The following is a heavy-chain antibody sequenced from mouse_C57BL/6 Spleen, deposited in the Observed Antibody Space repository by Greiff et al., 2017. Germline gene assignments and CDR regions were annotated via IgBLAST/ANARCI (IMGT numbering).Heavy chain of an antibody. Sequence: EVKLLESEGGLVQPGSSMTLSCTASGFTFSDYYMAWVRQVPEKGLEWVANINYDGSSTYYLDSLKGRFIISRDNAKNIRYLQMSSRKSEDTDTYDCARITTVVDCDIDVWGTGTTVTVSS. J-gene: IGHJ1*03. CDR3: ARITTVVDCDIDV. D-gene: IGHD1-1*01. CDR2: INYDGSST. CDR1: GFTFSDYY. V-gene: IGHV5-16*01.